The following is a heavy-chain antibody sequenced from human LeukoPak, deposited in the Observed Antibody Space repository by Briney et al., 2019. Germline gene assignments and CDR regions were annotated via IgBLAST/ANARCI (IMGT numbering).Heavy chain of an antibody. CDR3: ARDIPRWGAFDI. CDR2: IHYTGST. D-gene: IGHD2-21*01. V-gene: IGHV4-38-2*02. J-gene: IGHJ3*02. CDR1: GYSIRSGYY. Sequence: SETLSLTCTVSGYSIRSGYYWGWIRRSPGKGLEWIASIHYTGSTYYNPSLKSRVIVSVDTSKNQFSLKLSSVTAADTAVYYCARDIPRWGAFDIWGQGTMVTVSS.